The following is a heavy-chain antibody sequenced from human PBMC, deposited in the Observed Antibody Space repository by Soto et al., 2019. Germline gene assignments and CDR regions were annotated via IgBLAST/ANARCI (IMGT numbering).Heavy chain of an antibody. Sequence: QITSKESGPTLVKPTQTLTLTCSFSGFLLSTRGLGVGWIRQPPGKALEWLALIYWNDDKRYSPSLANRLTITQDALKNQVVLTMTDMDPADTATYYCAHREASASSGAHDYWGQGTLVTVSS. D-gene: IGHD6-6*01. CDR2: IYWNDDK. CDR1: GFLLSTRGLG. CDR3: AHREASASSGAHDY. V-gene: IGHV2-5*01. J-gene: IGHJ4*02.